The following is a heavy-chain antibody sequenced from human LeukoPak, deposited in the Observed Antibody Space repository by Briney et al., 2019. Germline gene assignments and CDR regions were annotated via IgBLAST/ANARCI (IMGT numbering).Heavy chain of an antibody. V-gene: IGHV3-30-3*01. Sequence: GGSLRLSCAASGFTFSSYAMHWVRQAPGKGLEWVAVISYDGSNKYYADSVKGRFTISRDNSKKTLYLQMNSLRAEDTAVYYCAMGPLRFLEWKDAFDIWGQGTMVTVSS. CDR2: ISYDGSNK. CDR3: AMGPLRFLEWKDAFDI. CDR1: GFTFSSYA. J-gene: IGHJ3*02. D-gene: IGHD3-3*01.